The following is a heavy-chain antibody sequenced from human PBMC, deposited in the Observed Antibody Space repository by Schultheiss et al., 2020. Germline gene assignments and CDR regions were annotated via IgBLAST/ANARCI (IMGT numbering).Heavy chain of an antibody. CDR2: ISYDGSNK. D-gene: IGHD6-13*01. V-gene: IGHV3-30-3*02. CDR1: GFTFSSYA. J-gene: IGHJ6*03. CDR3: AKPTKQYSSSWYSNLYYYYYMDV. Sequence: GGSLRLSCAASGFTFSSYAMHWVRQAPGKGLEWVAVISYDGSNKYYAVSLKGRFTISRDNAKNSLYLQMNSLRAEDTAVYYCAKPTKQYSSSWYSNLYYYYYMDVWGKGTTVTVSS.